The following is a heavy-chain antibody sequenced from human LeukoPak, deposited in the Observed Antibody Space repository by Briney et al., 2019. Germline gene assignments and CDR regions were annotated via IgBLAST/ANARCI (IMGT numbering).Heavy chain of an antibody. D-gene: IGHD3-22*01. V-gene: IGHV7-4-1*02. J-gene: IGHJ5*02. CDR3: ARDGRPYYYYDSSGYYYFWFDP. CDR1: GYTFTSYA. Sequence: GASVKVSCKASGYTFTSYAMNWVRQAPGQGLEWMGWIKPNPGNPTYAQGFTGRFVFSLDTSVNTAYLQISSLKAEDTAVYYCARDGRPYYYYDSSGYYYFWFDPWGQGTLVTVSS. CDR2: IKPNPGNP.